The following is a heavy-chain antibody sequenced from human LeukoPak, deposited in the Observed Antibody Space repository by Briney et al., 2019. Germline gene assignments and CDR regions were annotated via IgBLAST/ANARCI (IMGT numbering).Heavy chain of an antibody. CDR3: ARDPGSGLDIAAAGTFDY. CDR1: GGSIGSTRYY. J-gene: IGHJ4*02. Sequence: SETLSLTCTVSGGSIGSTRYYWGWIRQPPGKGLEWIGYIYYSGSTYYNPSLKSRVTISVDTSKNQFSLKLSSVTAADTAVYYCARDPGSGLDIAAAGTFDYWGQGTLVTVSS. D-gene: IGHD6-13*01. CDR2: IYYSGST. V-gene: IGHV4-31*03.